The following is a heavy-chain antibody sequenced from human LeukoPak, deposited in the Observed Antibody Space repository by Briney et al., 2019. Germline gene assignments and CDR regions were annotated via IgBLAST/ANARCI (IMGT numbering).Heavy chain of an antibody. V-gene: IGHV3-30-3*01. CDR3: AKDYDSSGYYPDDY. J-gene: IGHJ4*02. Sequence: GGSLRLSCAASGFTFSSYPIHWVRQAPGKGLDWVALISSDGSDKKYADSVKGRFTISRDNSKNTLYLQMNSLRAEDTAVYYCAKDYDSSGYYPDDYWGQGTLVTVSS. CDR2: ISSDGSDK. CDR1: GFTFSSYP. D-gene: IGHD3-22*01.